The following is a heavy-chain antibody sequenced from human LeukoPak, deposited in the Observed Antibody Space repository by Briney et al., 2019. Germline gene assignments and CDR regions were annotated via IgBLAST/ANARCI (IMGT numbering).Heavy chain of an antibody. J-gene: IGHJ5*02. CDR1: GFTVSSNY. Sequence: GGSLRLSCAASGFTVSSNYMSWVRQAPGKGLEWVSVIYSGGSTYYADSVKGRFTISRDDSKNTLYLQMNSLRAEDTAVYYCARVISQTYYYDSSGRNWFDPWGQGTLVTVSS. D-gene: IGHD3-22*01. CDR3: ARVISQTYYYDSSGRNWFDP. CDR2: IYSGGST. V-gene: IGHV3-53*01.